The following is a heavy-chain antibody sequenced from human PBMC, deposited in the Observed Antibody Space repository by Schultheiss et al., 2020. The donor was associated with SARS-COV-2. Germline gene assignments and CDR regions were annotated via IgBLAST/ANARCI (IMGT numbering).Heavy chain of an antibody. V-gene: IGHV4-38-2*01. CDR1: GYSISSGYY. J-gene: IGHJ4*02. CDR2: IYYSGST. CDR3: ARNRPPHY. Sequence: SQTLSLTCAVSGYSISSGYYWGWIRQPPGKGLEWIGYIYYSGSTNYNPSLKSRVTISVDTSKNQFSLKLSSVTAADTAVYYCARNRPPHYWGQGTLVTVSS.